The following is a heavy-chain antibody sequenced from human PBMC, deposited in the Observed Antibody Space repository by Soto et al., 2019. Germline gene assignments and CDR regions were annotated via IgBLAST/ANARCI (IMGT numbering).Heavy chain of an antibody. Sequence: QVQLVQSGTEVKKPGASVKVSCKTSGYTFTGYYMHWVRQAPGQGLEWMGWINPNSGGTNYARKFQGRLTMTSDTSISTAYMELSRLRSDDTAVYYCAREYYYDSSAYYFSVWGQGTLVTVSS. CDR2: INPNSGGT. V-gene: IGHV1-2*02. J-gene: IGHJ4*02. CDR3: AREYYYDSSAYYFSV. D-gene: IGHD3-22*01. CDR1: GYTFTGYY.